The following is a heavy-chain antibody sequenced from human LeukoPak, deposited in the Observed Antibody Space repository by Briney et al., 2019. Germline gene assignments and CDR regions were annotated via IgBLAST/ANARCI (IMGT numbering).Heavy chain of an antibody. CDR3: ARHETMVREDY. D-gene: IGHD3-10*01. CDR1: GGSFSGYY. CDR2: INHSGST. Sequence: SETLSLTCAVYGGSFSGYYWSWIRQPPGKGLEWIGEINHSGSTNYNPSLKSRVTISVDTSKNQFSLKLSSVTAADTAVYYCARHETMVREDYWGQGTLVTVSS. V-gene: IGHV4-34*01. J-gene: IGHJ4*02.